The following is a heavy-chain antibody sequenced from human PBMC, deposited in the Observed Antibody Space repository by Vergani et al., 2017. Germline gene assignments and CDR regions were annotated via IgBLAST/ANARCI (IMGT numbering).Heavy chain of an antibody. D-gene: IGHD3-16*01. CDR2: IRSDGSNK. CDR1: GFTFSNYD. V-gene: IGHV3-30*02. CDR3: GGQDVFDY. Sequence: QVQLVESGGGVVQPGGSLRLSCAASGFTFSNYDMHWARQAPGKGLEWVAFIRSDGSNKYYGDSVKGRFTISRDNSKNTLYLQMNSLRAEDTAVYYCGGQDVFDYWGQGTLVTVSS. J-gene: IGHJ4*02.